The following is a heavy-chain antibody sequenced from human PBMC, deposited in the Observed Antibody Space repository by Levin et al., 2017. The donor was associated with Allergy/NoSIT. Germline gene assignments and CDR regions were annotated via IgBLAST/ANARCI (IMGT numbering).Heavy chain of an antibody. D-gene: IGHD3-22*01. J-gene: IGHJ3*02. CDR3: AREGYYYDSSGYYYVFDI. CDR1: GFTFSSYW. Sequence: GGSLRLSCAASGFTFSSYWMSWVRQAPGKGLEWVANIKQDGSEKYYVDSVKGRFTISRDNAKNSLYLQMNSLRAEDTAVYYCAREGYYYDSSGYYYVFDIWGQGTMVTVSS. CDR2: IKQDGSEK. V-gene: IGHV3-7*01.